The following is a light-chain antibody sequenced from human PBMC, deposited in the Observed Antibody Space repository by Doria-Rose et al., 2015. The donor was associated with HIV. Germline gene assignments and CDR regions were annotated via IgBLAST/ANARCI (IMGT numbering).Light chain of an antibody. CDR3: HQYHRSPWT. CDR2: STS. CDR1: SSVSSSY. V-gene: IGKV3D-7*01. J-gene: IGKJ1*01. Sequence: DIVLTQSPAIMSASLGERVTMTCTASSSVSSSYLHWYQQKPGSSPKLWIYSTSNLASGVTARFSGSGSGTSYSLTISSMEAEDAATYYCHQYHRSPWTFGGGTKLEIK.